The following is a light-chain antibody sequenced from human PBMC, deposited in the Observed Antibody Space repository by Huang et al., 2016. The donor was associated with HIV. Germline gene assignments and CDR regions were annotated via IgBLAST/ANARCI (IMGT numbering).Light chain of an antibody. J-gene: IGKJ1*01. Sequence: EIVMTQSPATLSVSPGERATLSCRASQSVRSNFAWYQQKPGQAPRYLIYGASTRATAIPARFSGSGSGTEFTLTISSLQSEDFAVYYCQQYGDWPWTFGQGTKVEIK. CDR2: GAS. V-gene: IGKV3-15*01. CDR1: QSVRSN. CDR3: QQYGDWPWT.